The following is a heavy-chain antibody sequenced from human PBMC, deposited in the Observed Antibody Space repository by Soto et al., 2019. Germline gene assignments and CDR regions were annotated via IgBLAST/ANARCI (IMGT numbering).Heavy chain of an antibody. J-gene: IGHJ4*02. CDR1: GYTFTYYT. Sequence: GASVKVSCTASGYTFTYYTVHWVRQAPGQRLEWMGWINAGDGNTIYAQKFQGRVTMTEDTSTDTAYMELSSLRSEDTAVYYCATVGYSGSYYRLGAFDYWGQGTLVTVSS. D-gene: IGHD1-26*01. CDR3: ATVGYSGSYYRLGAFDY. CDR2: INAGDGNT. V-gene: IGHV1-3*01.